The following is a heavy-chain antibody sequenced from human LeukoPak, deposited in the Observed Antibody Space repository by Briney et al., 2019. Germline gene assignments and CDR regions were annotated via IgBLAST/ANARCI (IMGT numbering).Heavy chain of an antibody. J-gene: IGHJ4*02. D-gene: IGHD3-22*01. Sequence: PSETLSLTCAVYGGSFSGYYWSWIRQPPGKWLEWIGEINHSGSTNYNPSLKSRVTISVDTSKNQFSLKLSSVTAADTAVYYCARDSRNYYDSSGRYYFDYWGQGTLVTVSS. CDR1: GGSFSGYY. V-gene: IGHV4-34*01. CDR2: INHSGST. CDR3: ARDSRNYYDSSGRYYFDY.